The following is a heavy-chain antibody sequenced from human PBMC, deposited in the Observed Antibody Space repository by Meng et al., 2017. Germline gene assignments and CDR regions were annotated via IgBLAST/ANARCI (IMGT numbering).Heavy chain of an antibody. CDR1: GFTVSSNY. CDR3: ARKAGAGDLLSAFDI. J-gene: IGHJ3*02. CDR2: IYSGGST. D-gene: IGHD6-19*01. V-gene: IGHV3-53*04. Sequence: GESLKISCAASGFTVSSNYMSWVRQAPGKGLEWVSVIYSGGSTYYADSVKGRFTISRHNSKNTLYLQMNSLRAEDTAVYYCARKAGAGDLLSAFDIWGQGTMVTVSS.